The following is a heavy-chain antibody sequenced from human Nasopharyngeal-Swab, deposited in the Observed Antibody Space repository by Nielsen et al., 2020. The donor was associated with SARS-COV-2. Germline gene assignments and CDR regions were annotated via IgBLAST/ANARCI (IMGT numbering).Heavy chain of an antibody. V-gene: IGHV3-23*01. CDR2: ISVSGGNT. Sequence: EGSLRLSCAVSGFTFSAYALSWVRQAPGKGLEWVSGISVSGGNTYYADSVAGRFTISRDNSNSRLFLQINSLRAEDTAVYYCARASWGLSVFDRWGQGTLVTVSS. J-gene: IGHJ4*02. CDR1: GFTFSAYA. D-gene: IGHD3-16*01. CDR3: ARASWGLSVFDR.